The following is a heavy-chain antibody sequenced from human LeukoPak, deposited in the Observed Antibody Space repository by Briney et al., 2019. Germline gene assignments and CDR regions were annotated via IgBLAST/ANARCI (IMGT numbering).Heavy chain of an antibody. CDR1: GGSISSSSYY. Sequence: SETLSLTCTVSGGSISSSSYYWGWIRQPPGKGLEWIGSIYYSGSTYYNPSLKSRVTISVDTSKNQLSLKLSSVTAADTAVYYCARHWYYYGSGSQAYFDYWGQGTLVTVSS. D-gene: IGHD3-10*01. V-gene: IGHV4-39*01. J-gene: IGHJ4*02. CDR3: ARHWYYYGSGSQAYFDY. CDR2: IYYSGST.